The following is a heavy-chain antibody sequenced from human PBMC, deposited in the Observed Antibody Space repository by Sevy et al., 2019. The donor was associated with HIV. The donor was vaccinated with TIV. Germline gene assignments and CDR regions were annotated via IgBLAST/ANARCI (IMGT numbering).Heavy chain of an antibody. CDR1: GGSISGYY. CDR2: ISYRGGT. D-gene: IGHD4-17*01. Sequence: SETLSLTCTVSGGSISGYYWNCIRQPPGKGLEWIGYISYRGGTNYNPSLKSRVSISADKSKNQLSLKLTCVTAADTAVYYCAREKSGDYDMDVWGKGTTVTVSS. CDR3: AREKSGDYDMDV. J-gene: IGHJ6*03. V-gene: IGHV4-59*12.